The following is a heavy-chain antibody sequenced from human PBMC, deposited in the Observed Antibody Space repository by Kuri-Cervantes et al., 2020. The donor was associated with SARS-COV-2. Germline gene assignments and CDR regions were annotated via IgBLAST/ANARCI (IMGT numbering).Heavy chain of an antibody. D-gene: IGHD3-9*01. CDR1: GITFNCYW. V-gene: IGHV3-74*01. Sequence: GESLKISCAASGITFNCYWMNWVRQAPGKGLLWVSRINGDGSSTNYADSVKGRFTISRDIAKNTLYLQMNSLRPEDTALYSCAREYYDILTGYSYYFDYWGQGTLVTVSS. CDR2: INGDGSST. J-gene: IGHJ4*02. CDR3: AREYYDILTGYSYYFDY.